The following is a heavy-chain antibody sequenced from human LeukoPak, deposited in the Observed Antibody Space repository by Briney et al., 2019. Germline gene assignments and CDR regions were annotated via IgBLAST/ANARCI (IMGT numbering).Heavy chain of an antibody. D-gene: IGHD5-18*01. J-gene: IGHJ4*02. V-gene: IGHV1-18*04. CDR2: ISAYNGNT. Sequence: ASVKVSCKASGYTFTSYGFSWVRQAPGQGLEWMGWISAYNGNTNYAQKLQGRVTMTTDTSTSTAYMELRSLRSDDTAVYYWARFFENSDTAMVTPLDYWGQGTLVTVSS. CDR3: ARFFENSDTAMVTPLDY. CDR1: GYTFTSYG.